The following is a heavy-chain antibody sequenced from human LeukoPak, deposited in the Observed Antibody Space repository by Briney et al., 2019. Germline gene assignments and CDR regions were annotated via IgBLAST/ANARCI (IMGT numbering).Heavy chain of an antibody. J-gene: IGHJ4*02. CDR3: ARDDRDFWSGELDY. CDR2: IWHDGNNK. Sequence: PGGSLRLSCATSGFAFSTQGMHWVRQAPGKGLEWVAAIWHDGNNKYYVDSVKGRFTISRDNSKNTVYLQMNSLRVEDTAVYYCARDDRDFWSGELDYWGQGTLVTVSS. V-gene: IGHV3-33*01. CDR1: GFAFSTQG. D-gene: IGHD3-3*01.